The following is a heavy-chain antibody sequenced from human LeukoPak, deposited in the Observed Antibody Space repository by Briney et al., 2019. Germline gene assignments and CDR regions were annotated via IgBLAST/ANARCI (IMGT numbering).Heavy chain of an antibody. CDR1: GGSISSYY. CDR3: ARGGYGSGSFDY. V-gene: IGHV4-59*01. CDR2: IYYSGST. J-gene: IGHJ4*02. D-gene: IGHD3-10*01. Sequence: SETLSLTCTVSGGSISSYYWSWIRQPPGKGLEWIGYIYYSGSTNYNPSLKSRVTISVDTSKNQFSLKLSSVTAADTAVYYCARGGYGSGSFDYWGQGTLVTVSS.